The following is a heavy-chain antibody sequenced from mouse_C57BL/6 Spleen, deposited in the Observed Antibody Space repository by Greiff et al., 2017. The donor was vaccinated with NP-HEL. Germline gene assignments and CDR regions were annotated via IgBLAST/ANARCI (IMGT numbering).Heavy chain of an antibody. V-gene: IGHV1-81*01. D-gene: IGHD1-1*01. CDR2: IYPRSGNT. CDR1: GYTFTSYG. CDR3: ARSIYYGSSYAMDY. Sequence: QVQLKQSGAELARPGASVKLSCKASGYTFTSYGISWVKQRTGQGLEWIGEIYPRSGNTYYNEKFKGKATLTADKSSSTAYMELRSLTSEDSAVYFCARSIYYGSSYAMDYWGQGTSVTVSS. J-gene: IGHJ4*01.